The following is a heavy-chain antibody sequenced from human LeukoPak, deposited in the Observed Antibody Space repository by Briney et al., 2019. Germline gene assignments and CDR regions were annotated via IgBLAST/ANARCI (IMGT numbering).Heavy chain of an antibody. CDR1: GGSFSGYY. J-gene: IGHJ4*02. CDR2: INYSGSA. V-gene: IGHV4-34*01. D-gene: IGHD4-11*01. CDR3: ARGQGTVTTH. Sequence: SETLSLTCAVSGGSFSGYYWTWIRQPPGKGLEWIGEINYSGSANYNPSLMSRVAISLDTSKNHFSLNLSSVTAADTAVYYCARGQGTVTTHWGQGTLVTVSS.